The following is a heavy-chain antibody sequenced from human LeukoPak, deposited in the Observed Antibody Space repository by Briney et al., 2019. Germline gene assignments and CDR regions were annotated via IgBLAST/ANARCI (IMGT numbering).Heavy chain of an antibody. CDR3: GRLMGGYDSYFYGMDV. Sequence: HPGGSLRLSCAASGFTFSSFGMHWVRQAPGKGLEWVAVISYDGSNKYYADSVKGRFTISRDNPQNTLYLQMNSLRLEDTAVYYCGRLMGGYDSYFYGMDVWGQGTTVTVSS. D-gene: IGHD5-12*01. CDR2: ISYDGSNK. V-gene: IGHV3-30*03. CDR1: GFTFSSFG. J-gene: IGHJ6*02.